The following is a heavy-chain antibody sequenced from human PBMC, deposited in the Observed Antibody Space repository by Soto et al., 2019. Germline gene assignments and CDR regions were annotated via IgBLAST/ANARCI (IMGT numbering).Heavy chain of an antibody. CDR1: GGSISSGGYY. D-gene: IGHD2-15*01. V-gene: IGHV4-31*03. J-gene: IGHJ5*02. Sequence: SETLSLTCTVSGGSISSGGYYWSWIRQHPGKGLEWIGYIYYSGSTYYNPSLKSRVTISVDTSKNQFSLKLSSVTAADTAVYYCARAELRDIVVVVAASFNINWFDPWGQGTLVTVSS. CDR3: ARAELRDIVVVVAASFNINWFDP. CDR2: IYYSGST.